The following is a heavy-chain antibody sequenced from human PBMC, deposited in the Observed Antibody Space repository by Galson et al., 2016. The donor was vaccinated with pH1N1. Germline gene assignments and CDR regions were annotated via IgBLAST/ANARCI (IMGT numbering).Heavy chain of an antibody. Sequence: SVKVSRKASGYTFTSFGITWVRQAPGQGLEWMGWINAHNGHTDYAQRLQGRVAMTTDTSTSTAYMELRSLRSDDTAVYFCARGAVMNAFADWGQRTMVTVSS. CDR2: INAHNGHT. CDR1: GYTFTSFG. V-gene: IGHV1-18*01. CDR3: ARGAVMNAFAD. J-gene: IGHJ3*01. D-gene: IGHD3-16*01.